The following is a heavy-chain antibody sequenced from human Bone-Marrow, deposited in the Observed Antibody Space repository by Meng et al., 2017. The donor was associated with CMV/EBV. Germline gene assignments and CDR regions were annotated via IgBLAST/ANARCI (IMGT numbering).Heavy chain of an antibody. J-gene: IGHJ3*02. Sequence: GGSLRLSCAASGFTFSSYAMSWVRQAPGKGLEWVGRTRNKANSYTTEYAAPVKGRFTISRDDSKNSLYLQMNSLKTEDTAVYYCARGGTWIQLWGAFDIWGQGTMVTVSS. CDR2: TRNKANSYTT. D-gene: IGHD5-18*01. CDR3: ARGGTWIQLWGAFDI. CDR1: GFTFSSYA. V-gene: IGHV3-72*01.